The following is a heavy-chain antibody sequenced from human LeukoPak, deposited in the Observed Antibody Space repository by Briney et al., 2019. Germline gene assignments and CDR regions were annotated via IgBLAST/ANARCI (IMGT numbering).Heavy chain of an antibody. CDR1: GYTFTSYY. V-gene: IGHV1-46*01. CDR3: ARDAARDYYYYYMDV. CDR2: INPSGGST. Sequence: GASVTVSCKASGYTFTSYYMHWVRQAPGQGLEWMGIINPSGGSTSYAQKFQGRVTMTRDMSTSTVYMELSSLRSEDTAVYYCARDAARDYYYYYMDVWGKGTTVTVSS. D-gene: IGHD6-25*01. J-gene: IGHJ6*03.